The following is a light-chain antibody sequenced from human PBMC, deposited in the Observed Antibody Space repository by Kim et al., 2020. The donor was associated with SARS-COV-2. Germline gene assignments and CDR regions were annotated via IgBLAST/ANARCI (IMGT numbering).Light chain of an antibody. CDR1: QSVSSSF. V-gene: IGKV3-20*01. J-gene: IGKJ2*01. Sequence: PGERATLSCRASQSVSSSFLAWYQQKPGQAPRLLIFDTSRRATGAPDRFSGSGSGTDFTLTISRLEPEDFAVYYCQHYGGSPPKYTFGQGTKLEI. CDR2: DTS. CDR3: QHYGGSPPKYT.